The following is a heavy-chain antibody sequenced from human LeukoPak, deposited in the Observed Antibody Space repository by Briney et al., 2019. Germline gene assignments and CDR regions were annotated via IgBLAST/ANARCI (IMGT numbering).Heavy chain of an antibody. CDR2: INSDGSTT. J-gene: IGHJ5*02. CDR3: ARAARADCTSPTCHSWLAP. CDR1: GFILSNSW. V-gene: IGHV3-74*01. D-gene: IGHD2/OR15-2a*01. Sequence: GGSLRLSCAASGFILSNSWIHWVRQAPGKGLVWVSRINSDGSTTTYADSVKGRFTISRDNAKNTLYLQMNSLRAEDTAVYYCARAARADCTSPTCHSWLAPWGQGTQVTVSS.